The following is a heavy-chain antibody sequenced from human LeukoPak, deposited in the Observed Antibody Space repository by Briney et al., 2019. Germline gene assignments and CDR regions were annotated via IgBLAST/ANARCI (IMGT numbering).Heavy chain of an antibody. CDR3: ARACLGYSSGWYRYKHFDY. CDR1: GGSISSYY. V-gene: IGHV4-34*01. D-gene: IGHD6-19*01. CDR2: INHSGST. J-gene: IGHJ4*02. Sequence: SETLSLTCTVSGGSISSYYWSWIRQPPGKGLEWIGEINHSGSTNYNPSLKSRVTISVDTSKNQFSLKLSSVTAADTAGYYCARACLGYSSGWYRYKHFDYWGQGTLVTVSS.